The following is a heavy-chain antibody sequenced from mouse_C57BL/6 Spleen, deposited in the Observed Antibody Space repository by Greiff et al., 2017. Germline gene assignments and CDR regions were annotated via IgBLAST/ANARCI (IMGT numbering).Heavy chain of an antibody. J-gene: IGHJ4*01. CDR3: ARYYGSSYGYAMDY. D-gene: IGHD1-1*01. Sequence: VQRVESGPELVKPGASVKISCKASGYAFSSSWMNWVKQRPGKGLEWIGRIYPGDGDTNYNGKFKGKATLTADKSSSTAYMQLSSLTSEDSAVYFCARYYGSSYGYAMDYWGQGTSVTVSS. CDR2: IYPGDGDT. CDR1: GYAFSSSW. V-gene: IGHV1-82*01.